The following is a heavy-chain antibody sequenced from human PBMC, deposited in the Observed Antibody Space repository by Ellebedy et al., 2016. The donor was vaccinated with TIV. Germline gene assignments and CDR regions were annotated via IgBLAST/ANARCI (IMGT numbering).Heavy chain of an antibody. D-gene: IGHD6-19*01. CDR2: ISGSGGSI. J-gene: IGHJ4*02. CDR3: AKDPREWLVRGYFDY. Sequence: GESLKISCAASGFTFSSYGMSWVRQAPGKGLEWVSVISGSGGSIDYADSVKGRFTISRDNSKNTLYLQMNSLRAEDTAVYYCAKDPREWLVRGYFDYWGQGTLVTVSS. V-gene: IGHV3-23*01. CDR1: GFTFSSYG.